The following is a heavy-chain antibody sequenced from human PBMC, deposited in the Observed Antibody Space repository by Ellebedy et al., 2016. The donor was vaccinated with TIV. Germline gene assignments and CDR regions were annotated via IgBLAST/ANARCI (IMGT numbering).Heavy chain of an antibody. D-gene: IGHD3-16*01. CDR3: ARLSLGLGFDP. J-gene: IGHJ5*02. Sequence: SETLSLTXAVYGGSFSDYYWSWIRQPPGKGLEWIGEINHSGSTNYNPSLKSRVTISVDTSKNQFSLKLSSVTAADTAIYYCARLSLGLGFDPWGQGILVTVSS. V-gene: IGHV4-34*01. CDR1: GGSFSDYY. CDR2: INHSGST.